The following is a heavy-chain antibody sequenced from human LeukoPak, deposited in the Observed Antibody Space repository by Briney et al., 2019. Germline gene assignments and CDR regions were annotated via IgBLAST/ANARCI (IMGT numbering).Heavy chain of an antibody. CDR1: GFTFSDFD. CDR3: AKNRVGQTYADSFEI. J-gene: IGHJ3*02. CDR2: IRHDGSDK. Sequence: PGGSLRLSCAASGFTFSDFDMHWVRQAPGKGLEWVAFIRHDGSDKNYVDSVKGRFTISRDNSKNILYLQMNSLTTEDTAVYYCAKNRVGQTYADSFEIWGQGTMVSVCS. V-gene: IGHV3-30*02. D-gene: IGHD5-24*01.